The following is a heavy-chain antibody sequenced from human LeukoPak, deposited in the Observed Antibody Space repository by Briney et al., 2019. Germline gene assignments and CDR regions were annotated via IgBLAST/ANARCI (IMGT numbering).Heavy chain of an antibody. J-gene: IGHJ4*02. D-gene: IGHD3-22*01. V-gene: IGHV3-48*01. CDR2: ISSSGSKI. CDR3: ARNPPEGGYFAS. Sequence: GGSLRLSCADSGFTFSNYNMNWVRQAPGKGPEWVSYISSSGSKIFYADSVKGRLTISRDNAKNSLYLQMNSLRAEDTAVYYCARNPPEGGYFASWGQGTLVTVSS. CDR1: GFTFSNYN.